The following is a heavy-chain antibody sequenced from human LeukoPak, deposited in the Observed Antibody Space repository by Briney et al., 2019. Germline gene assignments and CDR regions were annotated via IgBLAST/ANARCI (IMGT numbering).Heavy chain of an antibody. CDR2: IRYDGSNK. D-gene: IGHD3-16*02. V-gene: IGHV3-30*02. CDR3: ARGPTTLGLRLGELSLRVDY. Sequence: GGSLRLSCAASGFTFSSYGMHWVRQAPGKGLEWVAFIRYDGSNKYYADSVKGRFTISRDNSKNTLYLQMNSLRAEDTAVYYCARGPTTLGLRLGELSLRVDYWGQGALVTVSS. CDR1: GFTFSSYG. J-gene: IGHJ4*02.